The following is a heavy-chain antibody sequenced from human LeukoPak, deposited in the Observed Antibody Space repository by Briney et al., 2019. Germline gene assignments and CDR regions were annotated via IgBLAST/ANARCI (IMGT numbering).Heavy chain of an antibody. Sequence: GGSLRLSCAASGFTFSAYSMAWVRQAPGKGLEWASTINSGSVYMYYTDSVRGRFTISRDNAKNSLFLQMDSLRVEDTAVYYCARQRGGIGRIDYWGQGALVTVSS. J-gene: IGHJ4*02. D-gene: IGHD1-26*01. CDR2: INSGSVYM. CDR1: GFTFSAYS. CDR3: ARQRGGIGRIDY. V-gene: IGHV3-21*01.